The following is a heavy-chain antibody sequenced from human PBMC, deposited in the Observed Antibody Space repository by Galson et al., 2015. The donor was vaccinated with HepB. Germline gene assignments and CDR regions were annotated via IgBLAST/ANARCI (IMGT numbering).Heavy chain of an antibody. V-gene: IGHV3-48*02. J-gene: IGHJ4*02. CDR3: ERDEFWGDYYDSSGYDFDY. Sequence: SLRLSCAASGFTFSSYSMNWVRQAPGKGLEWASYISSSSSTIYYADSVKGRFTISRDNAKNSLYLQMNSLRDEDTAVYYCERDEFWGDYYDSSGYDFDYWGQGTLVTVSS. CDR2: ISSSSSTI. D-gene: IGHD3-22*01. CDR1: GFTFSSYS.